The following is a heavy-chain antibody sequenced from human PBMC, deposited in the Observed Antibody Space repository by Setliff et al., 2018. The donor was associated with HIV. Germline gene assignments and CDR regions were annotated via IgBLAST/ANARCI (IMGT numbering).Heavy chain of an antibody. Sequence: SETLSLTCNVSGGSFIGSSFQPTWIRQAPGKGLEWIGDIAYSGTTMYFNYNPSLESRLSLSEDTSRHQFSLKLTSVTADDTGIYYCARGPPFAYWGQGLLVTVSS. CDR3: ARGPPFAY. CDR2: IAYSGTTMYF. J-gene: IGHJ4*02. CDR1: GGSFIGSSFQ. V-gene: IGHV4-39*07.